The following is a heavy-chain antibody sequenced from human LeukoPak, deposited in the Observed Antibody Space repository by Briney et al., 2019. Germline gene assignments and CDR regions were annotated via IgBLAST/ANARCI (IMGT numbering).Heavy chain of an antibody. CDR3: VKDRNSRIAAAKQNWFDP. J-gene: IGHJ5*02. CDR1: GFTFSSYA. V-gene: IGHV3-64D*06. Sequence: PGGSLRLSCSASGFTFSSYAMHWVRQASGKGLEYVSAISSNGGSTYYADSVKGRFTISRDNSRNTLYLQMSSLRAEDTAVYYCVKDRNSRIAAAKQNWFDPWGQGTLVTVSS. CDR2: ISSNGGST. D-gene: IGHD6-13*01.